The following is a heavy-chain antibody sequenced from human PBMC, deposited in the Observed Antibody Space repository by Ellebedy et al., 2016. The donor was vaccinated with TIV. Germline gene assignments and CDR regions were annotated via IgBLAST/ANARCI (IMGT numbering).Heavy chain of an antibody. V-gene: IGHV3-30-3*01. D-gene: IGHD3-10*01. Sequence: GGSLRLXXAASGFIFSSYAMHWVRQAPGKGLEWVALISYDGSNKYYADSVKGRFTISRDNSKNTLYLQMNSLRAEDTAVYYCVRLTWFGEEGRNWGQGTLVTVYS. CDR1: GFIFSSYA. CDR3: VRLTWFGEEGRN. CDR2: ISYDGSNK. J-gene: IGHJ4*02.